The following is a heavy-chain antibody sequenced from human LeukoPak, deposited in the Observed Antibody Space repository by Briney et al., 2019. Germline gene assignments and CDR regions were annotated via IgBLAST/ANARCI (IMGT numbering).Heavy chain of an antibody. D-gene: IGHD2-15*01. J-gene: IGHJ3*02. CDR1: GYTFTSYG. V-gene: IGHV1-8*02. Sequence: ASVKVSCKASGYTFTSYGISWVRQAPGQGLEWMGWMNTNNGNTGCAQKFQGRVTMTRNTSISTAYMELSSLRSEDTAVYYCARGVVVKGAFDIWGQGTMVTVSS. CDR2: MNTNNGNT. CDR3: ARGVVVKGAFDI.